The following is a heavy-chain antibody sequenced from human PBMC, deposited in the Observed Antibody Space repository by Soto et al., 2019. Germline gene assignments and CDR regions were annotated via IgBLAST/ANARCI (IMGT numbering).Heavy chain of an antibody. CDR1: GGSISSYY. CDR2: IYYSGST. CDR3: ARIYGDYVLSGDEDWFDP. J-gene: IGHJ5*02. Sequence: SETLSLTCTVSGGSISSYYWSWIRQPPGKGLEWIGYIYYSGSTNYNPSLKSRVTISVDTSKNQFSLKLSSVTAADTAVYYCARIYGDYVLSGDEDWFDPWGQGTLVTVSS. D-gene: IGHD4-17*01. V-gene: IGHV4-59*01.